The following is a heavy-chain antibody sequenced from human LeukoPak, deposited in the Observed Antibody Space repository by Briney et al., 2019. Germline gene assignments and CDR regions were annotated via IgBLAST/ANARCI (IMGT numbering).Heavy chain of an antibody. CDR3: ARGGDYYDSSGYYDDAFDI. Sequence: GASVKVSCKTSGYTFTNYGITWVRQAPGQGLEWMGWINSKSGGTNYAQKFQGRVAMTRDTSISTAYMELSRLRSGDTAVYYCARGGDYYDSSGYYDDAFDIWGQGTMVTVSS. D-gene: IGHD3-22*01. CDR2: INSKSGGT. V-gene: IGHV1-2*02. CDR1: GYTFTNYG. J-gene: IGHJ3*02.